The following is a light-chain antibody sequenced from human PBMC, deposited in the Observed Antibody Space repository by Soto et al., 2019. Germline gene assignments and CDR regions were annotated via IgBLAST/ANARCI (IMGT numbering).Light chain of an antibody. Sequence: TQSPGTLSLSPGERATLSCRASQSMSSSYLAWYQQKPGKAPNLLIYAASSLQSGVPSRFSGSGSGTDFTLTISSLQPEDFATYYCQQSYSTPWTFGQGTKVEIK. V-gene: IGKV1-39*01. J-gene: IGKJ1*01. CDR3: QQSYSTPWT. CDR1: QSMSSSY. CDR2: AAS.